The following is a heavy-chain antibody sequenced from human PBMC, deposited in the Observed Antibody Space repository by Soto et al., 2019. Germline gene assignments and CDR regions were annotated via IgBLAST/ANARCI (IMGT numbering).Heavy chain of an antibody. V-gene: IGHV1-3*01. CDR3: ARDRLTGDTAMVNAFDI. CDR2: INAGNGNT. Sequence: ASVKVSCKASGYTFTSYAMHWVRQAPGQRLEWMGWINAGNGNTKYSQKFQGRVTTTRDTSASTAYMELSSLRSEDTAVYYCARDRLTGDTAMVNAFDIWGQGTMVTVSS. D-gene: IGHD5-18*01. CDR1: GYTFTSYA. J-gene: IGHJ3*02.